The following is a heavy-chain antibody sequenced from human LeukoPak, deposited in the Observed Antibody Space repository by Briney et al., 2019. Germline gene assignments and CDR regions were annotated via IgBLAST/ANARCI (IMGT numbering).Heavy chain of an antibody. CDR2: ICGNCDRT. D-gene: IGHD3-10*01. CDR1: GFTLGSQA. CDR3: AKPPMVRGSNGY. J-gene: IGHJ4*02. V-gene: IGHV3-23*01. Sequence: GGSLTLSCVASGFTLGSQAMSWVRQAPGKGLEWVSAICGNCDRTYYADSVKGRFTISRDNSKNTLYLQMNSLRAEDTAVYYCAKPPMVRGSNGYWGQGTLVTVSS.